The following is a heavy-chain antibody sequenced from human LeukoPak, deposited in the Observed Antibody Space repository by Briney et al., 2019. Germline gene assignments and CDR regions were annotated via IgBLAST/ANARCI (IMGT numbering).Heavy chain of an antibody. J-gene: IGHJ6*01. CDR1: GGTFSSYA. Sequence: SVKVSCKASGGTFSSYAISWVRQAPGQGLEWMGGIIPIFGTASYAQKFQGRVTITADESTSTAYMELSSLRSEDTAVYYCAREMGKGTVTDLGHDYYGMDGWGQGTTGTLSS. CDR2: IIPIFGTA. CDR3: AREMGKGTVTDLGHDYYGMDG. V-gene: IGHV1-69*13. D-gene: IGHD4-17*01.